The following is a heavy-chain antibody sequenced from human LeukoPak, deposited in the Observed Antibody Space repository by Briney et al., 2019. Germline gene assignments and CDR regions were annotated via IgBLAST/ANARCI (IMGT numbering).Heavy chain of an antibody. Sequence: PGGSLRLSCAASGFTFSSYGMHWVRQAPGKGLEWVAFIRYDGSNKYYADSVKGRFTISRDNSKNTLYLQMNSLRAEDTAVYYCAKNRHTVVTGYWFDPWGQGTLVTVSS. CDR3: AKNRHTVVTGYWFDP. CDR1: GFTFSSYG. J-gene: IGHJ5*02. D-gene: IGHD4-23*01. V-gene: IGHV3-30*02. CDR2: IRYDGSNK.